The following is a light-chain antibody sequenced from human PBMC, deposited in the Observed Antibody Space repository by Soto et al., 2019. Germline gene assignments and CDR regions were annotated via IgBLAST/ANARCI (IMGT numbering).Light chain of an antibody. J-gene: IGKJ1*01. Sequence: DIQMTQSQSSLSESVGDRVTITARAIKGISNYLAWYQQKPGKVPKLLIYAASTLQSGVPSRFSGSGSGTDFTLTISSLQPEDVATYYCQKYNSAPRTFGQGTKVEIK. CDR3: QKYNSAPRT. CDR1: KGISNY. CDR2: AAS. V-gene: IGKV1-27*01.